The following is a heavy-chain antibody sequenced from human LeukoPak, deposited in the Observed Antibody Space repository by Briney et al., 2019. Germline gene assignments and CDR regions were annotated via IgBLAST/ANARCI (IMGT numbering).Heavy chain of an antibody. Sequence: PGGSLRLSCAASGFTFRNYEMNWVRQAPGKGLEWVSYISSSGTSIYYADSVKGRFTISRDDAKNSLSLQMNSLRAEDTAVYYCAQFRNDYWGQGTLVTVSS. CDR3: AQFRNDY. J-gene: IGHJ4*02. CDR1: GFTFRNYE. CDR2: ISSSGTSI. V-gene: IGHV3-48*03.